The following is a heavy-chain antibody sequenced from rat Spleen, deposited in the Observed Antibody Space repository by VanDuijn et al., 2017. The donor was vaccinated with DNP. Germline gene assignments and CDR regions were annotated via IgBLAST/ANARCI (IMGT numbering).Heavy chain of an antibody. V-gene: IGHV5-20*01. Sequence: EVQLVESGGGLVQPGRSLKLSCAASGFTFSDYYMAWVRQAPGKGLEWVASITNTGGQFHCLDSVKGRFTISRDNDKSILYLQMNGLKSEDTATYYCTRVLFNYGRYSDRYFDYWGQGTLVTVSS. CDR3: TRVLFNYGRYSDRYFDY. CDR1: GFTFSDYY. D-gene: IGHD1-11*01. CDR2: ITNTGGQF. J-gene: IGHJ3*01.